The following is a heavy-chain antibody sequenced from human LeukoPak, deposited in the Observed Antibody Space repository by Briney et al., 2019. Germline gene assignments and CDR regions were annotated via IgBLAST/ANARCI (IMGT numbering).Heavy chain of an antibody. J-gene: IGHJ4*02. CDR3: ARPGIAVAGTTDY. CDR1: GCSFTSYW. CDR2: IYPGDCDS. V-gene: IGHV5-51*01. Sequence: GGALKISFKGSGCSFTSYWIGWVGRMCGKGGEWMGMIYPGDCDSRYSPSFQGEVTISAAKSLRTAYLQWSSLKASDTAMYYCARPGIAVAGTTDYWGQGTLVTVSS. D-gene: IGHD6-19*01.